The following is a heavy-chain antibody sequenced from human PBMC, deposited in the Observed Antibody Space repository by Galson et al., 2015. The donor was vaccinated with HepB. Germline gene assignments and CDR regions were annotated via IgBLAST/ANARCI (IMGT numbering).Heavy chain of an antibody. V-gene: IGHV4-59*01. D-gene: IGHD2-2*01. CDR3: ARGEVVVVPAAMEYYYYGMDV. CDR2: IYYSGST. CDR1: GGSISSYY. J-gene: IGHJ6*02. Sequence: ETLSLTCTVSGGSISSYYWSWIRQPPGKGLEWIGYIYYSGSTNYNPSLKSRVTISVDTSKNQFSLKLSSVTAADTAVYYCARGEVVVVPAAMEYYYYGMDVWGQGTTVTVSS.